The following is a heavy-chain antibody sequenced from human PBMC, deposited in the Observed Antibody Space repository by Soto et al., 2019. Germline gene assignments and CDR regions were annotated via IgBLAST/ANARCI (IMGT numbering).Heavy chain of an antibody. CDR1: GGTFSSYP. Sequence: QVQLVQSGAEVKRPGSSVKVSCKASGGTFSSYPISWVRQAPGQGLEWMGGTNGNLGTGNYAQKFRGRLTITTDISTTTAYMELSSLPSEDTAVYYCARRDIHGYFRYFDNWGQGTLVTVSS. V-gene: IGHV1-69*06. CDR2: TNGNLGTG. J-gene: IGHJ4*02. D-gene: IGHD4-17*01. CDR3: ARRDIHGYFRYFDN.